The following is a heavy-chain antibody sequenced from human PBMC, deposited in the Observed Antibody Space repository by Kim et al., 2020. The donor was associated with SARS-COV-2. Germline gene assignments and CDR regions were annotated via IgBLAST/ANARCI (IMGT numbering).Heavy chain of an antibody. D-gene: IGHD2-15*01. CDR3: ARGLVVIDNYFHS. J-gene: IGHJ4*02. Sequence: SETLSLTCVVSGDSVSSVDYYWNWIRQPPGKGLEWIGYVYYSGTTNYNPSLKSRVTISRHSSKNQFSLKLKSVTAADTAFYYCARGLVVIDNYFHSWGPGTLVTVSS. V-gene: IGHV4-30-4*01. CDR1: GDSVSSVDYY. CDR2: VYYSGTT.